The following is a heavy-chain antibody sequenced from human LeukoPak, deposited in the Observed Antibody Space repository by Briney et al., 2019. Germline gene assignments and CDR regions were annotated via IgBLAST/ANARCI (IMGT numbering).Heavy chain of an antibody. Sequence: GGSLRLSCAASGFTFSSHAMSWVRQAPGKGLEWVSVIYSGGSTYYADSVKGRFTISRDNSKNTLYLQMNSLRAEDTAVYYCARDRRGRGARDYYYGMDLWGQGTTVTVS. D-gene: IGHD3-10*01. V-gene: IGHV3-53*01. CDR1: GFTFSSHA. J-gene: IGHJ6*02. CDR2: IYSGGST. CDR3: ARDRRGRGARDYYYGMDL.